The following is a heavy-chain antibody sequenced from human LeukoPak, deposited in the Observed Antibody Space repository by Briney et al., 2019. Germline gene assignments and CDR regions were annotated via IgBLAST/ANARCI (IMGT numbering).Heavy chain of an antibody. CDR2: ISSSGSTI. Sequence: QTGGSLRLSCAASGFTFSSYSMNWVRQAPGKGLEWVSYISSSGSTIYYADSVKGRFTISRDNAKNSLYLQMNSLRAEDTAVYYCARDSSGWYHWFDPWGQGTLVTVSS. CDR3: ARDSSGWYHWFDP. V-gene: IGHV3-48*04. D-gene: IGHD6-19*01. CDR1: GFTFSSYS. J-gene: IGHJ5*02.